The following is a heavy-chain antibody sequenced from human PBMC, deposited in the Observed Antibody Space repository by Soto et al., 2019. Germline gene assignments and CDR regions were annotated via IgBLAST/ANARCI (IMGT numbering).Heavy chain of an antibody. CDR3: ARGKYDTWSGYYPPNWFDS. CDR1: CDSIGSYH. D-gene: IGHD3-3*01. V-gene: IGHV4-59*01. J-gene: IGHJ5*01. Sequence: XETLSLPVFVACDSIGSYHWNWLRQPPGRGLEWIGYIYNRGSVRYNPSLNSRVTISVDRSRNQFSLSLSPVTAADTAMYYCARGKYDTWSGYYPPNWFDSWGPGTLVTVSS. CDR2: IYNRGSV.